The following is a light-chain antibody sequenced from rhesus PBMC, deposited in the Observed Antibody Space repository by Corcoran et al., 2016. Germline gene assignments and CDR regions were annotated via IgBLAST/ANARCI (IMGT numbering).Light chain of an antibody. CDR2: GAS. CDR3: QEYSSSHPT. Sequence: QVILTQSPATLSLSPGERATLSCSASQSVSSYLAWYQQKPGQAPKLLIFGASSRATGIPDRLRGKGYGTEFTLTNSSMEPGDFAVYNSQEYSSSHPTFGEGTKVEIK. V-gene: IGKV3-53*02. J-gene: IGKJ1*01. CDR1: QSVSSY.